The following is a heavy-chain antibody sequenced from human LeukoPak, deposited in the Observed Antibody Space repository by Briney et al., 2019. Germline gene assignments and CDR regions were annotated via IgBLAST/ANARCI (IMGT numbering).Heavy chain of an antibody. CDR1: GYSISSGYY. Sequence: SETLSLTCTVSGYSISSGYYWGWIRQPPGKGLEWIGSIYQSGSTNYNPSIKSRVTISVDKPKNQFSLKLSSVTAADTAVYYCARVLDDSSGYLGLDAFDIWGQGTMVTVSS. J-gene: IGHJ3*02. CDR2: IYQSGST. CDR3: ARVLDDSSGYLGLDAFDI. V-gene: IGHV4-38-2*02. D-gene: IGHD3-22*01.